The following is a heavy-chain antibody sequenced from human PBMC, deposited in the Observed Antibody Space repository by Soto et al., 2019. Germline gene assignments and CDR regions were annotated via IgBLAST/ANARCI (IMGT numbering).Heavy chain of an antibody. CDR1: GGSISSSSYY. D-gene: IGHD3-16*02. J-gene: IGHJ3*02. Sequence: PSETLSLTCTVSGGSISSSSYYWGWIRQPPGKGXXXXGSIYYSGSTYYNPSLKSRVTISVDTSKNQFSLKLSSVTAADTAVYYCARLPRRSPQIWGSYRYRDAFDIWGQGTMVTVSS. CDR2: IYYSGST. CDR3: ARLPRRSPQIWGSYRYRDAFDI. V-gene: IGHV4-39*01.